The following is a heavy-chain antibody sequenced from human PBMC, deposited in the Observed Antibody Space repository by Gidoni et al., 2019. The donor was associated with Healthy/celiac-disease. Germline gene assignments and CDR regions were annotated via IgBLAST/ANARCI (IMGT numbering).Heavy chain of an antibody. Sequence: QVQLQQWGAGLLKPSETLSLTCAVYGGSFSGYYWNWIRQPPGKGLEWIGEINDSGSTNYNPSLKSRGTISVDTSKNQFSLKLSSVTAADTAVYYCARSWGVYDYVWGSYRGVFDYWGQGTLVTVSS. J-gene: IGHJ4*02. CDR2: INDSGST. CDR3: ARSWGVYDYVWGSYRGVFDY. V-gene: IGHV4-34*01. CDR1: GGSFSGYY. D-gene: IGHD3-16*01.